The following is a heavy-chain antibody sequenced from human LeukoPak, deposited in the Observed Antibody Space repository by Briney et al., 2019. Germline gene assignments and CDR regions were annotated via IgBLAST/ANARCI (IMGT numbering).Heavy chain of an antibody. CDR3: SKGGEEVATLHFLFGY. V-gene: IGHV3-23*01. CDR2: ISGSGGST. D-gene: IGHD5-24*01. J-gene: IGHJ4*01. Sequence: GGSLRLSCAASGFTFSSYAVTWVRQAPGKGLEWVSAISGSGGSTYYADSVKGRFTISRDNSKNTMYLQMNSLRAEDTALYYCSKGGEEVATLHFLFGYLGQGTLVTVSS. CDR1: GFTFSSYA.